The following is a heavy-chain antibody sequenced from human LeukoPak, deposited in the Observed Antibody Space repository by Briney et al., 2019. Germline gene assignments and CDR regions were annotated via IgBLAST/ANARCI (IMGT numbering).Heavy chain of an antibody. J-gene: IGHJ4*02. V-gene: IGHV1-2*02. Sequence: ASVKVSCKTSGYTFTDYYIHWVRQAPGQGFEWMGWINPNSGGTNYAQKFQGRVTMTGDTSISTAYMELSSLTSDDTAVYYCARTSIAARRADFDYWGQGTLVTVSS. CDR3: ARTSIAARRADFDY. CDR1: GYTFTDYY. CDR2: INPNSGGT. D-gene: IGHD6-6*01.